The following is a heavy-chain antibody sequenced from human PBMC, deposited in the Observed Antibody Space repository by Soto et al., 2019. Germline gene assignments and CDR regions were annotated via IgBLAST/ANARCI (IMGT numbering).Heavy chain of an antibody. CDR3: ARGPYYYGMDV. V-gene: IGHV3-53*01. J-gene: IGHJ6*02. CDR1: GFAVSSNY. CDR2: IYSDGST. Sequence: GGSLRLSCAASGFAVSSNYMSWVRQAPGKGLEWVSIIYSDGSTYYADSVKGRFTISRDSSKNTLYLQMNSLRAEDTAVYYCARGPYYYGMDVWGQGATVTVSS.